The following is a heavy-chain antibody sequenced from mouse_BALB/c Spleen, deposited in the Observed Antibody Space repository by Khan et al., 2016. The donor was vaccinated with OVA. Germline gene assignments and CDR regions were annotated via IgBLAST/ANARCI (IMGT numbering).Heavy chain of an antibody. CDR3: ARMARK. Sequence: VQLQQSGAELVQSGATVKLSCTASGLNIKDTYMHWLKQWPEQGLEWIGRIDPPNGNNKYDPEFQGKATITAATSANPAYLQHSSVTSEDTGVYYCARMARKWGQGTTLTVSS. CDR2: IDPPNGNN. V-gene: IGHV14-3*02. J-gene: IGHJ2*01. CDR1: GLNIKDTY.